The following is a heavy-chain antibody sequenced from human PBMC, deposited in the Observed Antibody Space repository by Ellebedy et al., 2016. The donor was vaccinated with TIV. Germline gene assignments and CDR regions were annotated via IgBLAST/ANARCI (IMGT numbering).Heavy chain of an antibody. Sequence: AASVNVSCKASVYTFTSYGISWVRQAPGQGLEWMGWISAYNGNTNYAQKLQGRVTMTTDTSTSTAYMELRSLRSDDTAVYYCARAVYNWNDAIDYWGQGTLVTVSS. V-gene: IGHV1-18*01. J-gene: IGHJ4*02. CDR1: VYTFTSYG. CDR2: ISAYNGNT. CDR3: ARAVYNWNDAIDY. D-gene: IGHD1-20*01.